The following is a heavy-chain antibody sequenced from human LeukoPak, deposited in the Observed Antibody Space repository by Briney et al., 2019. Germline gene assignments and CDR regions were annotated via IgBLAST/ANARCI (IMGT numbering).Heavy chain of an antibody. J-gene: IGHJ5*02. CDR3: ARGTVDFDP. CDR2: IRYDGSNK. V-gene: IGHV3-30*02. CDR1: GFTFSNYD. Sequence: GGSLRLSCAASGFTFSNYDIHWVRQAPGKGLEGVAFIRYDGSNKYYADSVKGRFTISRDNSKNTLYLQMNSLRAEDTAVYYCARGTVDFDPWGQGTLVTVSS. D-gene: IGHD4-23*01.